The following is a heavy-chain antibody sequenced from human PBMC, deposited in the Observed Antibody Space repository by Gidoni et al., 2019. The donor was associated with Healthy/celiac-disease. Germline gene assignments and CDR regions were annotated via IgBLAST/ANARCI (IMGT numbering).Heavy chain of an antibody. J-gene: IGHJ4*02. D-gene: IGHD6-13*01. Sequence: EVQLVESGGGLVQPGRSLRLSCAASGFTFDDYAMHWVRQAPGKGLEWVSGISWNSGSIGYADSVKGRFTISRDNAKNSLYLQMNSLRAEDTALYYCARYSSSWSTYYFDYWGQGTLVTVSS. V-gene: IGHV3-9*01. CDR3: ARYSSSWSTYYFDY. CDR1: GFTFDDYA. CDR2: ISWNSGSI.